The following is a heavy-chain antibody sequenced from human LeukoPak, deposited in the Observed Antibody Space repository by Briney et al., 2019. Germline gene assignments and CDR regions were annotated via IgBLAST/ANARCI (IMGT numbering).Heavy chain of an antibody. Sequence: PGGSLRLSCAASGFTFSNYWMHWVRQAPGKGLEWVSGISWNSGSIGYADSVKGRFTISRDNAKNSLYLQMNSLRAEDTALYYCAKDISYSGYDSGYSPWGQGTLVTVSS. J-gene: IGHJ5*02. CDR3: AKDISYSGYDSGYSP. D-gene: IGHD5-12*01. CDR1: GFTFSNYW. CDR2: ISWNSGSI. V-gene: IGHV3-9*01.